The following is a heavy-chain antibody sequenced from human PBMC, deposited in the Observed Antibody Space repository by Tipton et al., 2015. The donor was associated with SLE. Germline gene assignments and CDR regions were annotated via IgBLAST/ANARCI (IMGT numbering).Heavy chain of an antibody. D-gene: IGHD6-19*01. CDR2: MNPNSGNT. V-gene: IGHV1-8*01. CDR1: GYTFTSYD. J-gene: IGHJ3*02. Sequence: QLVQSGAEVKKPGASVKVSCKASGYTFTSYDINWVRQATGQGLEWMGWMNPNSGNTGYAQKFQGRVTMTTDTSTSTAYMELRSLRSDDTAVYYCARDIAVAGEGAFDIWGQGTMVTVSS. CDR3: ARDIAVAGEGAFDI.